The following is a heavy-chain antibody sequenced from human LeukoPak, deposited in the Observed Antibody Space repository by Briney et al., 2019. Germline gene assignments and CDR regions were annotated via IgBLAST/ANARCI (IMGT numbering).Heavy chain of an antibody. D-gene: IGHD5-24*01. CDR1: GFTFSSYS. Sequence: GGSLRLSCAASGFTFSSYSMNWVRQAPGKGLEWVSSISSSSSYIYYADSVKGRFTISRDNAKNSLHLQMNSLRAEDTAVYYCARDEGDNQNNWFDPWGQGTLVTVSS. CDR2: ISSSSSYI. V-gene: IGHV3-21*01. CDR3: ARDEGDNQNNWFDP. J-gene: IGHJ5*02.